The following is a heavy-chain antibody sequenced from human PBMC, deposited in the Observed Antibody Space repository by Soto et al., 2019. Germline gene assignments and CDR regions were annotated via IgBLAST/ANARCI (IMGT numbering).Heavy chain of an antibody. CDR2: MNPNSGNG. J-gene: IGHJ5*02. Sequence: ASVKVSCKASGYAFSNNDISWVRQSTGQGLEWMGWMNPNSGNGGYAQKFQGRVTMTRDTSTSTAYMELSSLASDDTAIYYCARMATSGTLNWFDPSGQGTLVTVSS. CDR1: GYAFSNND. V-gene: IGHV1-8*01. CDR3: ARMATSGTLNWFDP.